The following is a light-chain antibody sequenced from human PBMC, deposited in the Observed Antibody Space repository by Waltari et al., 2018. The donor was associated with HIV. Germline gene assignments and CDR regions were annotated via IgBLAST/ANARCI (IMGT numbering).Light chain of an antibody. J-gene: IGKJ2*01. CDR1: QTIFYKSNNKNY. CDR2: WAS. Sequence: DIVITQSPESLAVSLGERATINCKSSQTIFYKSNNKNYLAWYQRKPGQSPKLLVSWASNREFGVPDRFSGSGSGTDFTLTISSLQAEDVAVYYCQQFYRTPYTFGQGTRLEFK. CDR3: QQFYRTPYT. V-gene: IGKV4-1*01.